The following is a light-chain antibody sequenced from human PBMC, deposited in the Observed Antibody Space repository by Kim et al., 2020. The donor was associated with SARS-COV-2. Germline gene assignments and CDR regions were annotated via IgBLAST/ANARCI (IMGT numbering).Light chain of an antibody. CDR2: QDS. CDR3: QAWDSSTAHV. V-gene: IGLV3-1*01. Sequence: PRQTTNIPCSGPELGAKYASWDQQGPGQAPVLVIYQDSGRPSGSSERFSGSHSGNTATLSISGTQAMDEAEYYCQAWDSSTAHVFGGGTQLTVL. J-gene: IGLJ2*01. CDR1: ELGAKY.